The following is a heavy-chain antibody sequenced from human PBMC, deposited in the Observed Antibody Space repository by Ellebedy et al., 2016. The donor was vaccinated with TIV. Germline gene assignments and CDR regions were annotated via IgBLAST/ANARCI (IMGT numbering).Heavy chain of an antibody. CDR1: GFTFSTYW. V-gene: IGHV3-74*01. CDR3: AKDYGGFDY. CDR2: ISSDGTTT. D-gene: IGHD4-23*01. J-gene: IGHJ4*02. Sequence: GESLKISXAASGFTFSTYWMHWVRQAPGKGLVWVSRISSDGTTTIYADSVKGRFTISRDNAKNTLYLQMDTLRGEDTAVYYCAKDYGGFDYWGQGTLVTVSS.